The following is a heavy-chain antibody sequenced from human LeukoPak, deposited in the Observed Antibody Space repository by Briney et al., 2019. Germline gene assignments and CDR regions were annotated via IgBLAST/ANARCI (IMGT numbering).Heavy chain of an antibody. J-gene: IGHJ5*02. CDR3: ARECGTIFGVVNGRWFDP. Sequence: SETLSLTCAVYGGSFSGYYWSWIRQPPGKGLEWIGYIYYSGSTNYNPSLKSRVTISVDTSKNQFSLKLSSVTAADTAVYYCARECGTIFGVVNGRWFDPWGQGTLVTVSS. CDR1: GGSFSGYY. D-gene: IGHD3-3*01. V-gene: IGHV4-34*11. CDR2: IYYSGST.